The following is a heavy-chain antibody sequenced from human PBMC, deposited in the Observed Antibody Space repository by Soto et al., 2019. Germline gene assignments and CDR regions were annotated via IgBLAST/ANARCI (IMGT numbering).Heavy chain of an antibody. J-gene: IGHJ4*02. CDR1: GYIFSKYW. Sequence: GESLKISCKSSGYIFSKYWIGWVRQMPGKGLEWMGIIYPGDSDTRYSPSFQGQVTISADKSITTAYLQWRSLKASDTAIYYCVVYSSSSGRHFDYWGQGALVTVSS. V-gene: IGHV5-51*03. CDR2: IYPGDSDT. D-gene: IGHD6-6*01. CDR3: VVYSSSSGRHFDY.